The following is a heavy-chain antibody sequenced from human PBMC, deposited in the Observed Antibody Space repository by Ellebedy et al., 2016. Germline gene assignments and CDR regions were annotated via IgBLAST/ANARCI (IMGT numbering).Heavy chain of an antibody. Sequence: ASVKVSXKASSYSLTSYGISWVRQAPGQGLEWMGWINTYNGHTNYALKLQGRVTMTTDTSTSTAYMELRSLRSDDTAVYYCARRVTTVTINWFDPWGQGTLVTVSS. D-gene: IGHD4-17*01. V-gene: IGHV1-18*01. J-gene: IGHJ5*02. CDR1: SYSLTSYG. CDR2: INTYNGHT. CDR3: ARRVTTVTINWFDP.